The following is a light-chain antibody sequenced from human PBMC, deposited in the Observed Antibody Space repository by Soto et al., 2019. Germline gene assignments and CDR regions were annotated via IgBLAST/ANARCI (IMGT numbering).Light chain of an antibody. V-gene: IGLV2-14*01. CDR3: SSYTGSNIV. CDR2: EGS. Sequence: QSALTQPASVSGSPGQSITISCTGTISDVGGYNYVSWYQQHPGKAPKFMIYEGSNRPSGVSSRFSGSKSGNTASLTISGLQAEDEANYYCSSYTGSNIVFGGGTKLTVL. CDR1: ISDVGGYNY. J-gene: IGLJ3*02.